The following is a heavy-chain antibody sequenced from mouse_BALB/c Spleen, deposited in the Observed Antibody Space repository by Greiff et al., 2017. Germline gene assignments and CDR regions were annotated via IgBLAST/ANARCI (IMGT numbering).Heavy chain of an antibody. CDR2: INPSNGRT. CDR1: GYPFTGSW. J-gene: IGHJ4*01. V-gene: IGHV1S81*02. CDR3: ARHGLYAMDY. Sequence: QVQLQQPGAELLKPGPPVNFSCKAPGYPFTGSWRHWVKQRPGQGLEWIGEINPSNGRTNYNEKFKSKATLTVDKSSSTAYMQLSSLTSEDSAVYYCARHGLYAMDYWGQGTSVTVSS. D-gene: IGHD1-2*01.